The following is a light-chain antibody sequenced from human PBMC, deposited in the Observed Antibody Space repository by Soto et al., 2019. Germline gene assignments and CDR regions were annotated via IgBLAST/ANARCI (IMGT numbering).Light chain of an antibody. V-gene: IGKV3-20*01. CDR1: QNVASNY. Sequence: EIVLTQSPGTLSLSPGERATLSCRASQNVASNYLAWYQQSRGQPPRLLIYGASSRATGSPDRFSGSGSGTDFTLSNSRLEPEDFAVYHCQQYATSPWTFGQGTKVEIK. J-gene: IGKJ1*01. CDR2: GAS. CDR3: QQYATSPWT.